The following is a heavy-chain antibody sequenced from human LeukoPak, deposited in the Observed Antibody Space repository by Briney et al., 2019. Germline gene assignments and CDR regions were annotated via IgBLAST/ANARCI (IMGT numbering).Heavy chain of an antibody. Sequence: RGSLRLSCAASGVTARSNYMSCVRQAPGKGLWWVSVIYSGVSTYYANSAKSRFTISRDNSKNRLYLQMNSLRAEDTAVYYWWRRQRGLWSGYPPYYYYYMDVWGKGTTVTVSS. J-gene: IGHJ6*03. CDR1: GVTARSNY. V-gene: IGHV3-53*05. D-gene: IGHD3-3*01. CDR3: WRRQRGLWSGYPPYYYYYMDV. CDR2: IYSGVST.